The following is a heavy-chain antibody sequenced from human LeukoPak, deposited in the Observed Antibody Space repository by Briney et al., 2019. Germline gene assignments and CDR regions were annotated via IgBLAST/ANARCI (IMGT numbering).Heavy chain of an antibody. CDR1: GFTFSSYG. CDR2: ISYDGSNK. CDR3: AKDWREQLVESFWGWFDP. D-gene: IGHD6-6*01. V-gene: IGHV3-30*18. Sequence: GRSLRLSCAASGFTFSSYGMHWVRQAPVKRLEWVAVISYDGSNKYYADSVKGRFTISRDNSKNTLYLQMNSLRAEDTAVYYCAKDWREQLVESFWGWFDPWGQGTLVTVSS. J-gene: IGHJ5*02.